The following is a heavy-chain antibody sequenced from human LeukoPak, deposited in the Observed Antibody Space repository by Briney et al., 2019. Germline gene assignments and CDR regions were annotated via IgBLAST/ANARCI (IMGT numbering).Heavy chain of an antibody. CDR1: GDSVSSNGAA. D-gene: IGHD1-26*01. CDR2: TYCRSKRNN. J-gene: IGHJ4*01. Sequence: SRTLSLTCVISGDSVSSNGAAWDWITPSPSRGLEWLGRTYCRSKRNNDYAESVKGRITINPDTAKNQFSLQVNSVTPEDTAVYYCARGRGELIDYWGQGTLVNVSP. V-gene: IGHV6-1*01. CDR3: ARGRGELIDY.